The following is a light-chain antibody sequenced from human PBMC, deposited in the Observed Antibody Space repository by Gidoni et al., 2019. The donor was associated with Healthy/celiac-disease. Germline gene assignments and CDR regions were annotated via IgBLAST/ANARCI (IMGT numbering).Light chain of an antibody. Sequence: DIQMTQSPSTLSASVGDRVTITCRASQSISSWLAWYQPKPGKAPKLLIYKASSLERGVPSRFSGRGSWTEFTLTISSLQPDDFATYYCQQYNSYSWTFXXXTKVEIK. CDR3: QQYNSYSWT. CDR2: KAS. V-gene: IGKV1-5*03. J-gene: IGKJ1*01. CDR1: QSISSW.